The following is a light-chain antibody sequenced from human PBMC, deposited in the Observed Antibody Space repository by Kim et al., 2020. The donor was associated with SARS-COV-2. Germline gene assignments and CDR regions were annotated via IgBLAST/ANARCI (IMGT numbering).Light chain of an antibody. CDR1: QRVDSYY. CDR2: GTS. Sequence: EIVLTQSPGTLSLSPGERATLSCRASQRVDSYYLSWYQHKLGPAPRLLMYGTSNRATSIPDRFSGSGAGGDFIITISRLEPEDYAVYYCQQYAADSPLTFGQGTQLEIK. J-gene: IGKJ5*01. CDR3: QQYAADSPLT. V-gene: IGKV3-20*01.